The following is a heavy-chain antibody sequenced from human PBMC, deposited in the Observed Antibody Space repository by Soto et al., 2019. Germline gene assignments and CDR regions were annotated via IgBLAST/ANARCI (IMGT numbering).Heavy chain of an antibody. D-gene: IGHD6-19*01. V-gene: IGHV3-7*04. Sequence: EVQLVESGGDLVQPGGSLRLSCAASGFTFSNYWMRWVRQAPGKGLEWVANIKKDGSEKYYVGSVRGRFTISRDNAKNSLYLEMNSLRAEDTAVYYCASDTGYNSGWGSWGQGTMVTVSS. CDR1: GFTFSNYW. J-gene: IGHJ5*02. CDR2: IKKDGSEK. CDR3: ASDTGYNSGWGS.